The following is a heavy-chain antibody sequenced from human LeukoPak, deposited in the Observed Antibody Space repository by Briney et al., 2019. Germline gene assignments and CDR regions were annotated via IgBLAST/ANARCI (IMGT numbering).Heavy chain of an antibody. CDR1: GGSISSYY. V-gene: IGHV4-59*01. J-gene: IGHJ6*03. Sequence: SQTLSLTCTVSGGSISSYYWSWIRQPPGKGLEWIGYIYYSGSTNYNPSLKSRVTISVDTSKNQFSLKLSSVTAADTAVYYCARGAVDSGYDRRDYYYYYMDVWGKRTTVTVSS. D-gene: IGHD5-12*01. CDR2: IYYSGST. CDR3: ARGAVDSGYDRRDYYYYYMDV.